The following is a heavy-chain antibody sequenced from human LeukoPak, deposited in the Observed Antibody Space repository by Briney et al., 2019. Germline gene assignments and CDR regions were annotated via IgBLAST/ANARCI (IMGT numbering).Heavy chain of an antibody. Sequence: GGSLRLSCAASGITFSSYVMQWVRQAPGKGLEWVAFIRYDGSNKYYADSVKGRFTISRDNSKDTLYLQMNSLRAEDTALYYCANTSPTVTSLFDYWGQGTLVTVSS. CDR1: GITFSSYV. CDR3: ANTSPTVTSLFDY. J-gene: IGHJ4*02. CDR2: IRYDGSNK. V-gene: IGHV3-30*02. D-gene: IGHD4-17*01.